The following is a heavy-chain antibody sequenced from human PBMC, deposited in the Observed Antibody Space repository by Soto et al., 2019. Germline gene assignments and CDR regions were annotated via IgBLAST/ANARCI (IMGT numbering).Heavy chain of an antibody. CDR2: ISSSSSTI. CDR3: ARDQYSSSWYVRGYYYYGMDV. V-gene: IGHV3-48*02. D-gene: IGHD6-13*01. Sequence: GGSLRLSCAASGFTFSSYSMNWVRQAPGKGLEWVSYISSSSSTIYYADSVKGRFTISRDNAKNSLYLQMNSLRDEDTAVYYCARDQYSSSWYVRGYYYYGMDVWGQGTTVTVSS. CDR1: GFTFSSYS. J-gene: IGHJ6*02.